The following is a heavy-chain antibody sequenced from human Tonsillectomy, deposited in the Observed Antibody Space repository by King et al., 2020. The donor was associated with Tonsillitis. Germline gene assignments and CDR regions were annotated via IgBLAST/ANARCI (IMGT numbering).Heavy chain of an antibody. V-gene: IGHV4-34*01. J-gene: IGHJ4*02. D-gene: IGHD6-6*01. CDR2: INHIGST. CDR1: GGSFSGYY. CDR3: ARGEYSSSSGARNYFDY. Sequence: VQLQQWGAGLLKSSETLSLTCAVYGGSFSGYYWSWIRQPPGKGLEWIGEINHIGSTNYNPALKSRVTISVDTSKNQFSLKLSSGTAADTAVYYCARGEYSSSSGARNYFDYWGQGTLVTVSS.